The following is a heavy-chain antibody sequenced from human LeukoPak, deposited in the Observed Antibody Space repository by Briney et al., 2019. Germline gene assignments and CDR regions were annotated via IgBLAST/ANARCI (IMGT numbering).Heavy chain of an antibody. CDR1: GFTVSSNY. D-gene: IGHD3-10*01. CDR2: IYSGGST. Sequence: GGSLRLSCAASGFTVSSNYMSWVRQAPGKGLEWVSVIYSGGSTYYADSVKGRFTIPRDNSKNTLYLQMNSLRAEDTAVYYCARVPGLWYYFDYWGQGTLVTVSS. CDR3: ARVPGLWYYFDY. J-gene: IGHJ4*02. V-gene: IGHV3-66*01.